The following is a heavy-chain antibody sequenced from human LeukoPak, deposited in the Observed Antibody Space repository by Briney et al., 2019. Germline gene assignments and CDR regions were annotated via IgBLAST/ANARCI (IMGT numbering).Heavy chain of an antibody. CDR2: IIPIFGTA. CDR3: ARDMPLYGNPGIAVAGPYYFDY. D-gene: IGHD6-19*01. Sequence: SVKVSCKASGGTFSSYAISWVRQAPGQGLEWMGGIIPIFGTANYAQKFQGRVTITTDESTSTAYMELSSLRSADTAVYYCARDMPLYGNPGIAVAGPYYFDYWGQGTLVTVSS. V-gene: IGHV1-69*05. J-gene: IGHJ4*02. CDR1: GGTFSSYA.